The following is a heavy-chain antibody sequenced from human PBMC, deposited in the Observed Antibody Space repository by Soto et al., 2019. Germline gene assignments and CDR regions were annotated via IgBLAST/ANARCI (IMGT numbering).Heavy chain of an antibody. Sequence: XSVKVSCKASGYTFTSYYMHWVRRATGQGLEWMGIINPSGGSTSYAQKFQGRVTMTRDTSTSTVYMELSSLRSEDTAVYYCARDVDDDSSGYYFDYWGQGTLVTVPS. CDR2: INPSGGST. J-gene: IGHJ4*02. CDR3: ARDVDDDSSGYYFDY. CDR1: GYTFTSYY. V-gene: IGHV1-46*01. D-gene: IGHD3-22*01.